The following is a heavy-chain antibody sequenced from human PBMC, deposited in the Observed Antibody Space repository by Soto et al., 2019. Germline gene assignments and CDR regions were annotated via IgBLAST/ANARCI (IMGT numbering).Heavy chain of an antibody. V-gene: IGHV1-2*02. Sequence: QVQLVQSGAEVKKPGASVKVSCKASGYTFTNYDITWVRQAPGQGLEWMGWINPNSGGTNYAQKFQGRVTMTRDTSISTAYMELSRLRSDDTAIYYCARGGLRTPLLGGDYWGQGTLVTVSS. CDR2: INPNSGGT. CDR1: GYTFTNYD. D-gene: IGHD3-16*01. CDR3: ARGGLRTPLLGGDY. J-gene: IGHJ4*02.